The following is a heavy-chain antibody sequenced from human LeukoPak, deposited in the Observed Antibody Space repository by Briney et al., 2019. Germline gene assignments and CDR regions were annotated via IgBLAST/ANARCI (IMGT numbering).Heavy chain of an antibody. CDR3: VRATVTTRGVDAFDI. CDR1: GFTFSSYW. CDR2: INSDGSNT. V-gene: IGHV3-74*01. Sequence: GGSLRLSCAASGFTFSSYWMHWVRQAPGKGLVWVSRINSDGSNTNYADSVKGRFTISRDNAKNTLYLQMNSLGAEDTAVYYCVRATVTTRGVDAFDIWGQGTMATVSS. J-gene: IGHJ3*02. D-gene: IGHD4-17*01.